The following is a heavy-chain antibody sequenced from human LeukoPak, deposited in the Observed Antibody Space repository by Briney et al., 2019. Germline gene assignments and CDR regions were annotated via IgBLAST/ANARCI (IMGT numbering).Heavy chain of an antibody. D-gene: IGHD3-9*01. V-gene: IGHV4-39*01. Sequence: SETLSLTCTISGGSISSSSFYWGWIRQPPGKGLEWIGSINYGGSTSYNPSLKNRVTVSLDTSKTQFSLRLSSVTAADTAVYYCARVLQYFDWPCDYWGQGTLVTVSS. CDR2: INYGGST. CDR3: ARVLQYFDWPCDY. CDR1: GGSISSSSFY. J-gene: IGHJ4*02.